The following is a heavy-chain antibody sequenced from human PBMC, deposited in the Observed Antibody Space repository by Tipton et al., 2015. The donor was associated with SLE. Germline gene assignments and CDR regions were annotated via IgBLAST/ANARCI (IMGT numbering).Heavy chain of an antibody. Sequence: GSLRLSCAASGFTFSSYSMNWVRQAPGKGLEWVSSISSSSSYIYYADSVKGRFTISRDNAKNSLYLQMNSLRAEDTAVYYCARGSQDSVVVVAAIYYYYGMDVWGQGTTVTVSS. CDR2: ISSSSSYI. CDR3: ARGSQDSVVVVAAIYYYYGMDV. V-gene: IGHV3-21*01. CDR1: GFTFSSYS. D-gene: IGHD2-15*01. J-gene: IGHJ6*02.